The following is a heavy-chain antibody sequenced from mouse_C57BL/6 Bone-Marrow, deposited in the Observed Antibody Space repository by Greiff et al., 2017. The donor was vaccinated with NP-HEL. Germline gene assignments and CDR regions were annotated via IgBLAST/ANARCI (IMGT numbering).Heavy chain of an antibody. CDR2: IDPEDGET. D-gene: IGHD1-1*01. J-gene: IGHJ2*01. CDR3: ARNYYGSSFDY. CDR1: GFNIKDYY. V-gene: IGHV14-2*01. Sequence: VQLQQSGAELVKPGASVKLSCTASGFNIKDYYMHWVKQRTEQGLEWIGRIDPEDGETKYASKFQGKATITADTSSNTAYLQLSVLTSEDTAVYYCARNYYGSSFDYWGQGTTLTVSS.